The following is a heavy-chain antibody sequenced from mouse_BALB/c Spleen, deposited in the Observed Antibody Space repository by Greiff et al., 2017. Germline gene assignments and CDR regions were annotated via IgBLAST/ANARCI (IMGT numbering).Heavy chain of an antibody. V-gene: IGHV3-2*02. CDR3: AREGVPRYFDV. Sequence: EVKLVESGPGLVKPSQSLSLTCTVTGYSITSDYAWNWIRQFPGNKLEWMGYISYSGSTSYNPSLKSRSSITRDTSKNQFFLQLNSVTTEDTATYYCAREGVPRYFDVWGAGTTVTVSS. J-gene: IGHJ1*01. CDR2: ISYSGST. D-gene: IGHD2-14*01. CDR1: GYSITSDYA.